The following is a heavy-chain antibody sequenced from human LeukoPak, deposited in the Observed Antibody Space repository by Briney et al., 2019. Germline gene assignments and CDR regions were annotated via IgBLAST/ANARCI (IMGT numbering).Heavy chain of an antibody. V-gene: IGHV3-23*01. CDR1: GFTFSDYA. D-gene: IGHD1-26*01. Sequence: GGSLRLSCSASGFTFSDYAMSWVRQPPGKGLEWVSSISGSDGSTYYADSVRGRFTISRDNSKNTLYLQMNSLRADDTAVYYCARVVVGATRYYYYYMDVWGKGTTVTISS. CDR2: ISGSDGST. J-gene: IGHJ6*03. CDR3: ARVVVGATRYYYYYMDV.